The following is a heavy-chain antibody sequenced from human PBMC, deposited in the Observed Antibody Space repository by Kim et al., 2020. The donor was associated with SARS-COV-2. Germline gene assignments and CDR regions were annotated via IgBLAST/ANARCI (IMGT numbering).Heavy chain of an antibody. CDR2: IWYDGSNK. CDR1: GFTFSSYG. J-gene: IGHJ1*01. D-gene: IGHD3-22*01. CDR3: ARDGLYDSSGSYFQH. Sequence: GGSLRLSCAASGFTFSSYGMHWVRQAPGKGLEWVAVIWYDGSNKYYADSVKGRFTISRDNSKNTLYLQMNSLRAEDTAVYYCARDGLYDSSGSYFQHWGQGTLVTVSS. V-gene: IGHV3-33*08.